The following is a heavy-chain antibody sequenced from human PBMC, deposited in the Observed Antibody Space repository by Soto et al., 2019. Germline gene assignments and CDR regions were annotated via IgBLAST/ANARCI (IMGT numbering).Heavy chain of an antibody. J-gene: IGHJ5*02. D-gene: IGHD3-22*01. V-gene: IGHV4-34*01. CDR3: ARVVRRMRGYYYDSSGYDDKNWFDP. CDR1: GGSFSGYY. CDR2: INHSGST. Sequence: PSETLSLTCAVYGGSFSGYYWSWIRQPPGKGLEWIGEINHSGSTNYNPSLKSRVTISVDTSKNQFSLKLSSVTAADTAVYYCARVVRRMRGYYYDSSGYDDKNWFDPWGQGTLVT.